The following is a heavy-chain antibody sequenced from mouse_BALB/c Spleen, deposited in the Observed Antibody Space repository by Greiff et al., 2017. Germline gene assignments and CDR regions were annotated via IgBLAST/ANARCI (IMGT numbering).Heavy chain of an antibody. CDR3: ARGNRYWPMDD. V-gene: IGHV5-6-5*01. CDR1: GFTFSSYA. CDR2: ISSGGST. D-gene: IGHD2-14*01. J-gene: IGHJ4*01. Sequence: EVQLVESGGGLVKPGGSLKLSCAASGFTFSSYAMSWVRQTPEKRLEWVASISSGGSTYYPASVKGRFTITRDNARNILYLQMSSLRSEETSMYYCARGNRYWPMDDWGQGTAVTVSS.